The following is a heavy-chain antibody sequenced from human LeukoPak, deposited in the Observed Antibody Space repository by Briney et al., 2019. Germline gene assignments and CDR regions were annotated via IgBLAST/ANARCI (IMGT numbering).Heavy chain of an antibody. CDR3: ARLTTVTIGYYYYYYMDV. V-gene: IGHV4-59*01. D-gene: IGHD4-17*01. J-gene: IGHJ6*03. CDR2: IYYSGST. Sequence: SEILSLTCTVSGGSISSYYWSWIRQPPGKGLEWIGYIYYSGSTNYNPSLKSRVTISVDTSKNQFSLKLSSVTAADAAVYYCARLTTVTIGYYYYYYMDVWGKGTTVTVSS. CDR1: GGSISSYY.